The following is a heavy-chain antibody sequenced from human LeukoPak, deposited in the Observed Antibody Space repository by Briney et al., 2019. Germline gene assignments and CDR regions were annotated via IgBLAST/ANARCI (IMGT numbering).Heavy chain of an antibody. V-gene: IGHV3-7*01. CDR1: GFTFSSYW. J-gene: IGHJ3*02. D-gene: IGHD3-10*01. CDR2: IKQDGSEK. Sequence: PGGSLRLSCAASGFTFSSYWMSWVRQAPGKGLEWVANIKQDGSEKYYVDSVKGRFTISRDNAKNSLYLQMNSLRAEDTAVYYCAREGLGLWFGEAPDIWGQGTMVTVSS. CDR3: AREGLGLWFGEAPDI.